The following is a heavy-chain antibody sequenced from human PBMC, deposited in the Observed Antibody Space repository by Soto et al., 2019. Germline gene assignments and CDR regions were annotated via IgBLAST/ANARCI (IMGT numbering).Heavy chain of an antibody. CDR1: GFSFNLYW. D-gene: IGHD3-10*01. J-gene: IGHJ6*02. CDR3: ARVGLLWFGELPLGYYGMDV. CDR2: VNPAGSET. V-gene: IGHV3-7*01. Sequence: LRLSCATSGFSFNLYWMTWVRQAPGKGLEWVGTVNPAGSETYYGDSLKGRFTISRDNANNSLSLQMHNLRAADTAVYYCARVGLLWFGELPLGYYGMDVWGQGTTVTVSS.